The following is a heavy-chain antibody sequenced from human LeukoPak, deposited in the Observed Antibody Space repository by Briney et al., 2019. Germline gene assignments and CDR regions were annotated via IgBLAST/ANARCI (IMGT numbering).Heavy chain of an antibody. D-gene: IGHD3-10*01. V-gene: IGHV3-23*01. J-gene: IGHJ6*03. CDR3: AKTGRESAYYYYMDV. CDR2: ISGNGGST. CDR1: GFTFSAYA. Sequence: PGGSLRLSCAAAGFTFSAYAMTWVRQTPGKGLEWVSTISGNGGSTYYADSVKGRSTISRDNSKNTLYLQMNSLRAEDTAVYYCAKTGRESAYYYYMDVWGKGTTVTVSS.